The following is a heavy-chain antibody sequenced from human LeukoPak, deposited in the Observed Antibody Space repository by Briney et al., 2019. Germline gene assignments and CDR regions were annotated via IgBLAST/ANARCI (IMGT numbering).Heavy chain of an antibody. CDR2: IYYTGDT. J-gene: IGHJ4*02. Sequence: NSSETLSLTCTVSGGSITSNSYYWGWIRQPPGKGLEWIGSIYYTGDTYYNPSLKRRVTISVDTSKNHFSLKLSSVTAAGTAVYYCAREVPNYYDSSGYFDYWGQGTLVTVSS. D-gene: IGHD3-22*01. CDR3: AREVPNYYDSSGYFDY. CDR1: GGSITSNSYY. V-gene: IGHV4-39*07.